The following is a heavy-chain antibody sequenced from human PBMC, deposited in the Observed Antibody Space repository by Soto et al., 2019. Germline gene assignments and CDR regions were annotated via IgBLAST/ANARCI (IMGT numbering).Heavy chain of an antibody. D-gene: IGHD2-2*01. V-gene: IGHV4-61*01. CDR1: GGSVSSGSYY. J-gene: IGHJ6*02. CDR3: ARDQVVGYXSSTSCYGGYYYYGMDV. Sequence: SETLSLTCTVSGGSVSSGSYYWSWIRQPPGKGVEWIGYIYYSGSTNYNPSLKSRVTISVDTSKNQFSLKLSSVTAADTAVYYCARDQVVGYXSSTSCYGGYYYYGMDVWGPGTTVTVSS. CDR2: IYYSGST.